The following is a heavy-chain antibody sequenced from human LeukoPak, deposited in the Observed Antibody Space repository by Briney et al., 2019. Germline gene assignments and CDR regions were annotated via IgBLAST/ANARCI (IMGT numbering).Heavy chain of an antibody. CDR2: IYPGDSDT. CDR3: ARHLVVPAAAPFDAFDI. D-gene: IGHD2-2*01. J-gene: IGHJ3*02. Sequence: LGESLKISCKGSGYRFTSYWIGWVRQMPGKGLEWMGIIYPGDSDTRYSPSFQGQVTISADKSISTAYLQWSSLKASDTAMYYCARHLVVPAAAPFDAFDIWGQGTMVTVSS. CDR1: GYRFTSYW. V-gene: IGHV5-51*01.